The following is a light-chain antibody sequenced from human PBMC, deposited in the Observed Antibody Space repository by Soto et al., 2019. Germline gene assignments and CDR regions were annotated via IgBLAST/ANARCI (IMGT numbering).Light chain of an antibody. CDR2: EVS. V-gene: IGLV2-23*02. CDR1: SSDDGSYNL. Sequence: QSVLTQPASVSGSPGQSINISCTGTSSDDGSYNLVSWYQQHPGKAPTLMIYEVSKRPSGVSNRFSGSKSGNTASLTISGIQAEDEADYYSCSYAGSSMYVVFGGGTKLTVL. CDR3: CSYAGSSMYVV. J-gene: IGLJ2*01.